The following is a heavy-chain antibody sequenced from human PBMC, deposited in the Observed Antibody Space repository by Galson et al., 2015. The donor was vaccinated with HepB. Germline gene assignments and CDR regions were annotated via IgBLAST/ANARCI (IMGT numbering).Heavy chain of an antibody. V-gene: IGHV1-69*13. J-gene: IGHJ5*02. CDR2: IIPIFGTA. D-gene: IGHD2-2*03. CDR1: GGTFSSYA. CDR3: ARDQGFGYCSSTSCSTLYNWFDP. Sequence: SVKVSCKASGGTFSSYAISWVRQAPGQGLEWMGGIIPIFGTANYAQKFQGRVTITADESTSTAYMELSSLRSEDTAAYYCARDQGFGYCSSTSCSTLYNWFDPWGQGTLVTVSS.